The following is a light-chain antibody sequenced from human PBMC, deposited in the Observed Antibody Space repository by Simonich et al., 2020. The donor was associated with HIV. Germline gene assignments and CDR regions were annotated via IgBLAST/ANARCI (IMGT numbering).Light chain of an antibody. V-gene: IGKV1-39*01. Sequence: DIQMTQSPSSLSASVRDRVTITCRASQSISTYLNWYQQKPGKAPKRLIYAASSLQSGVPSRFSGSGSGTEFTLTINSMQSEDFAVYYCQHYYNWPPITFGQGTRLEI. J-gene: IGKJ5*01. CDR1: QSISTY. CDR3: QHYYNWPPIT. CDR2: AAS.